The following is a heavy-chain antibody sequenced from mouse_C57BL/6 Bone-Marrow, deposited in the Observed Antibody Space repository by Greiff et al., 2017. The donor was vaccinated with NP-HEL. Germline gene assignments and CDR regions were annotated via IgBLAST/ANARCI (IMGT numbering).Heavy chain of an antibody. CDR3: FPLYYDYDDFDY. J-gene: IGHJ2*01. Sequence: EVQLQQSGPELVKPGASVKISCKASGYTFTDYYMNWVKQSHGKSLEWIGDINPNNGGTSYNQKFKGKATLTVDKSSSTAYMELRSLTSEDSAVYYCFPLYYDYDDFDYWGQGTTLTVSS. CDR2: INPNNGGT. CDR1: GYTFTDYY. V-gene: IGHV1-26*01. D-gene: IGHD2-4*01.